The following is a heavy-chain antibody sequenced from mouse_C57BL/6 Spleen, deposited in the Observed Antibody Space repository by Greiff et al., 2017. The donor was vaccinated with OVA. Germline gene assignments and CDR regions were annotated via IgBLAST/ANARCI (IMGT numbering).Heavy chain of an antibody. CDR1: GYTFTDYN. V-gene: IGHV1-18*01. Sequence: EVQLQQSGPELVKPGASVKIPCKASGYTFTDYNMDWVKQSHGKSLEWIGDINPNNGGTIYNQKFKGKATLTVDKSSSTAYMELSSLTSEDTAVYDCARDDYDSPWFAYWGQGTLVTVSA. CDR2: INPNNGGT. CDR3: ARDDYDSPWFAY. D-gene: IGHD2-4*01. J-gene: IGHJ3*01.